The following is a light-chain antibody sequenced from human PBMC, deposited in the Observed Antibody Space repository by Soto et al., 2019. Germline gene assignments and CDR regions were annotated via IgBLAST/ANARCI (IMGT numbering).Light chain of an antibody. V-gene: IGKV3-20*01. CDR2: ATS. J-gene: IGKJ2*01. CDR3: QQYNSSPYT. Sequence: EIVLTQSPGTLSLSPGERATLSCRASQSITSTYLAWYQQKSGQAPRLLIYATSSRATGIPDRFSGSGSRTDFTLNISRLEPEDFAVYYCQQYNSSPYTFGQGTNLEIK. CDR1: QSITSTY.